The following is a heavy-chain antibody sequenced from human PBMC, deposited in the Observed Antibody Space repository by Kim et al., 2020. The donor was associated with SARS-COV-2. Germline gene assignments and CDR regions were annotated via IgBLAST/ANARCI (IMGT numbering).Heavy chain of an antibody. CDR3: ARTRGYSLI. D-gene: IGHD5-18*01. Sequence: SETLSLTCTVSGGSISSGSYYWSWIRQPAGKGLEWIGRIYTSGSTNYNPSLKSRVTISVDTSKNQFSLKLSSVTAADTAVYYCARTRGYSLIWGQGTLVTVSS. V-gene: IGHV4-61*02. CDR2: IYTSGST. CDR1: GGSISSGSYY. J-gene: IGHJ4*02.